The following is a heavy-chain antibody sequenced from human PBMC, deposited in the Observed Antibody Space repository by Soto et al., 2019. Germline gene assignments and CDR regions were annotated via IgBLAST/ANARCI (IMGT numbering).Heavy chain of an antibody. V-gene: IGHV3-7*01. J-gene: IGHJ6*03. CDR3: ARARATVTTLRFYYYYYMDV. CDR1: GFTFSSYW. Sequence: GGSLRLSCAASGFTFSSYWMSWVRQAPGKGLEWVANIKQDGSEKYYVDSVKGRFTISRDNAKNSLYLQMNSLRAEDTAVYYCARARATVTTLRFYYYYYMDVWGKGTTVTVSS. D-gene: IGHD4-17*01. CDR2: IKQDGSEK.